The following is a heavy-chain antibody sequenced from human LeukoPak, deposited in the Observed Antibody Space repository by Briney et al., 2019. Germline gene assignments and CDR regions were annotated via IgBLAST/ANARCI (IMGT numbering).Heavy chain of an antibody. CDR2: ISSSGSTI. CDR1: GFTFSDYY. CDR3: ARAPTTKTGTKDYSYYDMDV. Sequence: GGSLRLSCAASGFTFSDYYMSWIRQAPGKGLEWVSYISSSGSTIYYADSVKGRFTISRDNAKTSLYLQMNSLRAEDTAVYYCARAPTTKTGTKDYSYYDMDVWGQGTTVTVSS. V-gene: IGHV3-11*01. D-gene: IGHD1-1*01. J-gene: IGHJ6*02.